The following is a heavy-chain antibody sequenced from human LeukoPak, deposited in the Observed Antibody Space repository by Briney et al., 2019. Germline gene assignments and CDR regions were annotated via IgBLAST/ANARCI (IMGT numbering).Heavy chain of an antibody. CDR1: GFTFDDYA. Sequence: GGSLRLSXAASGFTFDDYAMHWVRQAPGKGLEWVCLISGDGGSTYYADSVKGRFTISRDNSKNSLYLQMNSLRTEDTALYYCAKEAKDSYYYDSSVNDAFDIWGQGTMVTVSS. V-gene: IGHV3-43*02. CDR2: ISGDGGST. CDR3: AKEAKDSYYYDSSVNDAFDI. D-gene: IGHD3-22*01. J-gene: IGHJ3*02.